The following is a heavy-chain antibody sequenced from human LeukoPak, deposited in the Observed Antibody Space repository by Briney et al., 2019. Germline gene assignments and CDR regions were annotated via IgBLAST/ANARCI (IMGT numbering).Heavy chain of an antibody. Sequence: KPSENPSLTLAGYGGAFSGYYWEWIRQPPGKGLQWIGEINHSGSTNYNPSLKSRVTISVDTSKNQFSLKLSSVTAADMAVYYCANGARWFEFWGQGTLVTVSS. CDR1: GGAFSGYY. J-gene: IGHJ5*01. CDR3: ANGARWFEF. CDR2: INHSGST. V-gene: IGHV4-34*01. D-gene: IGHD1-26*01.